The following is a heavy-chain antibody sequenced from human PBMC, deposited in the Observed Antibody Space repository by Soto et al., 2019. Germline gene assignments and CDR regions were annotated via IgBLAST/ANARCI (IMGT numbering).Heavy chain of an antibody. Sequence: GGSLRLSGAGSGFTFSNYGMHWVRQAPGKGLEWVAVIWYDGSNKYYGDSVKGRFTISRDNSKNTLYLQMNSLRAEDTAVYYCARPRDYSDSSDAFDIWGQGTMVTVSS. V-gene: IGHV3-33*01. CDR3: ARPRDYSDSSDAFDI. CDR1: GFTFSNYG. D-gene: IGHD3-22*01. CDR2: IWYDGSNK. J-gene: IGHJ3*02.